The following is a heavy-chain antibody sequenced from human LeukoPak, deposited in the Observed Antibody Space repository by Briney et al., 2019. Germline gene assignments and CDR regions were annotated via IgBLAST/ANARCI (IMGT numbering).Heavy chain of an antibody. CDR2: ISGNGGST. CDR1: GFTFTSYA. CDR3: AKRRADYYGSGRGLNYFDY. V-gene: IGHV3-23*01. Sequence: PGGSLRLSCAASGFTFTSYAISWVRQAAGKGLEWVSAISGNGGSTYYADSVKGRFTISRDNSKNTLYLQMNSLRAEDTAIYYCAKRRADYYGSGRGLNYFDYWGQGTLVTVSS. D-gene: IGHD3-10*01. J-gene: IGHJ4*02.